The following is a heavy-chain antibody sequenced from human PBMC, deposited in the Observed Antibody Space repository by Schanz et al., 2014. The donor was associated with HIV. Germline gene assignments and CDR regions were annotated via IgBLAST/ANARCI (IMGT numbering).Heavy chain of an antibody. V-gene: IGHV3-30*03. J-gene: IGHJ6*02. Sequence: VQLVESGGDLVQPGGSLRLSCAASGFTFSSYGMHWVRQAPGKGLEWVAVISYDGSNKYYADSVKGRFTISRDNSKNTLYLQMNSLRAEDTAVYYCASPLLYDSLDVWGQGTTVTVSS. CDR1: GFTFSSYG. CDR2: ISYDGSNK. D-gene: IGHD3-22*01. CDR3: ASPLLYDSLDV.